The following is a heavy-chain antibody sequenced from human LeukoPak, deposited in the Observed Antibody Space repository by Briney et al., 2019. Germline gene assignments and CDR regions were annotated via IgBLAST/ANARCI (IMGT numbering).Heavy chain of an antibody. Sequence: SETLSLTCTVSGGSFSSRPYYWNWIRQPPGKGLEWIGHRYYSEDTRYSPSLKSRVAISVDTSKNQFSLTVNSVTAADTAVYFCVGEKSFFGEAMWSQGTLVTVSS. V-gene: IGHV4-61*01. CDR3: VGEKSFFGEAM. CDR1: GGSFSSRPYY. D-gene: IGHD3-10*01. J-gene: IGHJ3*02. CDR2: RYYSEDT.